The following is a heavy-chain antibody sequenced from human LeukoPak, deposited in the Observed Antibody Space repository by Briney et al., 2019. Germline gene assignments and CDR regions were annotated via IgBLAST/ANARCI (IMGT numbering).Heavy chain of an antibody. Sequence: ASVKVSCKASGYTFTSYGISWVRQAPGQGLEWMGWISAYNGNTNYAQKLQSRVTMTTDTSTSTAYMELRSLRSDDTAVYYCARDPQYYYGSGRNPNAFDIWGQGTMVTVSS. CDR1: GYTFTSYG. CDR3: ARDPQYYYGSGRNPNAFDI. CDR2: ISAYNGNT. D-gene: IGHD3-10*01. V-gene: IGHV1-18*01. J-gene: IGHJ3*02.